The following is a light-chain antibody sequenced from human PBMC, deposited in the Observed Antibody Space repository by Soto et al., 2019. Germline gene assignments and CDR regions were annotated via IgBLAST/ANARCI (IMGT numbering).Light chain of an antibody. J-gene: IGKJ5*01. Sequence: ETVLTQSPGTLSLSPGETATLSCRASQSLGSNSLVWYQQKPGQPPRLLISGVSNRATDIPDRFSGSGSGTDFTLTITRLESEDFAVYACQQYGNSPITFGKGTRLEIK. CDR3: QQYGNSPIT. V-gene: IGKV3-20*01. CDR1: QSLGSNS. CDR2: GVS.